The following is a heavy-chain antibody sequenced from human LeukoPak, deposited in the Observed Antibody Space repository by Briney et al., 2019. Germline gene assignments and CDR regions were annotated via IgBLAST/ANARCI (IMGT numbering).Heavy chain of an antibody. CDR2: ISYDGSNK. V-gene: IGHV3-30-3*01. CDR1: GFTFSSYA. CDR3: ARDLDY. J-gene: IGHJ4*02. Sequence: PGGSLRLSCAASGFTFSSYAMHWVRQAPGKGLEWVVVISYDGSNKYYADSVKGRFTISRDNPKNTLYLQMNSLRAEDTAVYYCARDLDYWGQGTLVTVSS.